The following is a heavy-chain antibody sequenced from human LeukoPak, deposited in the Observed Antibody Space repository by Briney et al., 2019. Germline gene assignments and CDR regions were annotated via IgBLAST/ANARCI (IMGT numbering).Heavy chain of an antibody. CDR2: IYPGDSDT. D-gene: IGHD5-12*01. V-gene: IGHV5-51*01. J-gene: IGHJ4*02. Sequence: GESLQISCQGSGYRFTSYWIGWARPMPGKGLEWMGIIYPGDSDTRYSPSFQGQVTISADKSISTAYLQWSSLKASDTAMYYCARLGATIPTPLDYWGQGTLVTVSS. CDR1: GYRFTSYW. CDR3: ARLGATIPTPLDY.